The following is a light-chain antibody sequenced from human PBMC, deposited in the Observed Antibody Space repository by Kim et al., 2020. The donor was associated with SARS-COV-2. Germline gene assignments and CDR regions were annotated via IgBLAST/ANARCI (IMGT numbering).Light chain of an antibody. CDR3: QQYADSPPT. V-gene: IGKV3D-20*01. J-gene: IGKJ1*01. Sequence: SPGVRASLSCGASQTVSSIYLAWYQQKPGQAPRLIMYDISIRASGIPDRFSGSGSGTDFTLTISRLEPEDFAVYYCQQYADSPPTFGQGTKVDIK. CDR1: QTVSSIY. CDR2: DIS.